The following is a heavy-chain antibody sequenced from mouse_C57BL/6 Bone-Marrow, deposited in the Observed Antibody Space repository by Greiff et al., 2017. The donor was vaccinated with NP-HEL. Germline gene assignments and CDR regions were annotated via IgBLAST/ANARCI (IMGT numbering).Heavy chain of an antibody. CDR1: GFTFSSYG. Sequence: EVNVVESGGDLVKPGGSLKLSCAASGFTFSSYGMSWVRQTPDKRLEWVATISSGGSYTYYPDSVKGRFTISRDNAKNNLYLQMSSLKSEDTAMYYCARQGTAFYAMDYWGQGTSVTVSS. CDR2: ISSGGSYT. J-gene: IGHJ4*01. CDR3: ARQGTAFYAMDY. V-gene: IGHV5-6*01. D-gene: IGHD4-1*01.